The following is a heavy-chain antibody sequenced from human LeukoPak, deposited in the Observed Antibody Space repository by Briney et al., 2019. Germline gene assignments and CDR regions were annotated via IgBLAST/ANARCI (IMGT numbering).Heavy chain of an antibody. D-gene: IGHD3-22*01. CDR1: GFTFSSYG. CDR2: IRYDGSNK. J-gene: IGHJ4*02. CDR3: AKAGYYDSSGYPLDY. Sequence: GGSLRLSCAASGFTFSSYGMHWVRQAPGKGLEWVAFIRYDGSNKYYADSVKGRFTISRDNSKNTLYLQMNSLRAEGTAVYYCAKAGYYDSSGYPLDYWGQGTLVTVSS. V-gene: IGHV3-30*02.